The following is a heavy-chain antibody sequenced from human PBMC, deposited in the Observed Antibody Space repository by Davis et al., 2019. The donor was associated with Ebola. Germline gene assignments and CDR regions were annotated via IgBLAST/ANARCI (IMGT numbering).Heavy chain of an antibody. V-gene: IGHV3-21*04. CDR1: GFTFSLFS. Sequence: GESLKISCAASGFTFSLFSMKWVRQAPGKGLEWVSSISSGFDYIYYSDSVKGRFTISRDKSKNELYLQMDSLTPEDTAVYYCSRMKRWLTQFENWGRGTLVTVSS. D-gene: IGHD5-24*01. CDR2: ISSGFDYI. J-gene: IGHJ4*02. CDR3: SRMKRWLTQFEN.